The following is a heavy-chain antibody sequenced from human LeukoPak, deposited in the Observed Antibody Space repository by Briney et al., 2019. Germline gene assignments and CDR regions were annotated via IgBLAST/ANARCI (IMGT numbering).Heavy chain of an antibody. D-gene: IGHD1-26*01. V-gene: IGHV4-59*11. J-gene: IGHJ3*02. CDR3: ARESGSHAEALDI. Sequence: SETLSLTCTVSGGSIGSHFWSWLRRPPGKGLEWIGYSYHIGSATHNPSLNSRVTISVDTSKSQFYLKLTSVTAADTAVYYCARESGSHAEALDIWGQGTMVIVSS. CDR2: SYHIGSA. CDR1: GGSIGSHF.